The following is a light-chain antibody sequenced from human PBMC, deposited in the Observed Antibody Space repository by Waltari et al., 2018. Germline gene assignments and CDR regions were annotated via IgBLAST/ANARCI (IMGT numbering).Light chain of an antibody. V-gene: IGLV2-14*01. CDR3: NAYTRSASFV. J-gene: IGLJ2*01. CDR1: SSDVGAYKH. CDR2: DYS. Sequence: QSALTQPASVSGSPGQSITISCSGTSSDVGAYKHVSWFQQHPGKDPTLLISDYSERTCGVSDRFSGSKPGNTASLTISNLQAEDEADYYCNAYTRSASFVFGGGTKLTVL.